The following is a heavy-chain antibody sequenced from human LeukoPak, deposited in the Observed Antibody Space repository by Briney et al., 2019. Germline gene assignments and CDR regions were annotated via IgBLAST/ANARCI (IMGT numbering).Heavy chain of an antibody. CDR3: IRGELLTGPFDY. Sequence: PGGSLRLSCAASGFTFDDYAMRWVRQAPGKGLEWASGISWNSGSIGYADSVKGRFTISRDNAKNSLYLQMNSLRAEDTTLYYCIRGELLTGPFDYWGQGTLVTVSS. CDR1: GFTFDDYA. CDR2: ISWNSGSI. D-gene: IGHD1-26*01. J-gene: IGHJ4*02. V-gene: IGHV3-9*01.